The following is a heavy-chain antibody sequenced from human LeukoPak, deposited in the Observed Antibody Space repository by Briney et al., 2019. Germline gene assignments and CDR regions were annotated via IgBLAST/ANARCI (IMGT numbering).Heavy chain of an antibody. V-gene: IGHV3-21*05. CDR3: ARGPPLYDDYNYFDY. CDR1: RLTLSTYT. D-gene: IGHD4-17*01. J-gene: IGHJ4*02. Sequence: GGSLRLSCGASRLTLSTYTMNWVRQAPGKGLEWVSHIAGRSDSIYYADSVKGRFTISRDKAKNSLYLQMNSLGAEDTAVYYCARGPPLYDDYNYFDYWGQXTXVTVSS. CDR2: IAGRSDSI.